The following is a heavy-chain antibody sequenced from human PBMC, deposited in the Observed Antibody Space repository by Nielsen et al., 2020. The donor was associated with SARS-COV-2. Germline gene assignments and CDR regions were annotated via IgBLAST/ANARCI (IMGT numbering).Heavy chain of an antibody. D-gene: IGHD5-12*01. Sequence: SETLSLTCTVSGASISSGGYFWSWIRQHPGKGLERIGYIYFTGRTSYNPSLKSRVAMSVDTSKNQFSLDLKSVTAADTAVYYCAREASGYDHYKYGMDVWGLGATVTVSS. CDR3: AREASGYDHYKYGMDV. J-gene: IGHJ6*02. V-gene: IGHV4-31*03. CDR2: IYFTGRT. CDR1: GASISSGGYF.